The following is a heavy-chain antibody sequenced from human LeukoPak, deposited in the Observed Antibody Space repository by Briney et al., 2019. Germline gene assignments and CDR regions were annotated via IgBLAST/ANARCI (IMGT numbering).Heavy chain of an antibody. D-gene: IGHD2/OR15-2a*01. CDR2: MYNSGST. Sequence: SETLSLTCSVSGFSIKSGYYWGWIRQSPGKGLEWIGNMYNSGSTYWNPSLKSRVTISVDTSKNQVSLKLISVTAADAAVYYCARVFAVYGDPNWFDPWGQGTPVTVSS. J-gene: IGHJ5*02. V-gene: IGHV4-38-2*02. CDR3: ARVFAVYGDPNWFDP. CDR1: GFSIKSGYY.